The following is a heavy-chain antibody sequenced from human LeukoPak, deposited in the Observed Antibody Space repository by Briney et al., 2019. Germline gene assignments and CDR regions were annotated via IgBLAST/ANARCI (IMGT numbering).Heavy chain of an antibody. D-gene: IGHD2-2*01. V-gene: IGHV3-53*01. Sequence: GGFLRLSCAASGFTFSDYAMTWVRQAPGKGLEWVSVIYSGGSTYYADSVKGRFTISRDNSKNTLYLQMNSLRAEDTAVYYCARDLVVPWGQGTLVTVSS. CDR3: ARDLVVP. CDR1: GFTFSDYA. CDR2: IYSGGST. J-gene: IGHJ5*02.